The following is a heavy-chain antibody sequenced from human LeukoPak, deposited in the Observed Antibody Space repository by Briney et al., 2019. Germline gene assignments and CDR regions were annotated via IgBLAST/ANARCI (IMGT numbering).Heavy chain of an antibody. CDR2: ISSSSGYI. J-gene: IGHJ6*03. D-gene: IGHD6-19*01. CDR1: GFTFSSYS. V-gene: IGHV3-21*01. CDR3: ARVAVAGTFYYYYYMDV. Sequence: GGSLRLSCAASGFTFSSYSMNWVRQAPGKGLEWVSSISSSSGYIYYADSVKGRFIISRDNAKNSLYLQMNSLRAEDTAVYYCARVAVAGTFYYYYYMDVWGKGTTVTVSS.